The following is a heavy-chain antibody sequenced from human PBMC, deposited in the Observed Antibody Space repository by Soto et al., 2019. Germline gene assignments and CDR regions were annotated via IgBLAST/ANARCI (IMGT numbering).Heavy chain of an antibody. Sequence: SETLSLTCTVSGGSISSSSYYWGWIRQPPGKGLEWIGSIYYSGSTYYNPSLKSRVTISVDTSKNQFSLKLSSVTAADTAVYYCAGDAKVGGYSLYNWFDPWGQGTLVTVSS. V-gene: IGHV4-39*07. J-gene: IGHJ5*02. D-gene: IGHD1-26*01. CDR2: IYYSGST. CDR3: AGDAKVGGYSLYNWFDP. CDR1: GGSISSSSYY.